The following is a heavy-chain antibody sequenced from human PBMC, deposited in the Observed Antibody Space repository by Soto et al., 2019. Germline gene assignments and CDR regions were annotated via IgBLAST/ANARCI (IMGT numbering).Heavy chain of an antibody. CDR1: GFTFSNYA. CDR3: VKGSSCGRPYYFDY. J-gene: IGHJ4*02. D-gene: IGHD2-15*01. Sequence: EVQLLESGGGLVQPGGSLRLSCTVSGFTFSNYAMSWVRQAPGKGLEWFSAINDGGGATYYADSVKGRFTISRDNSKNTLDLQMNGLSAEDTAVYYCVKGSSCGRPYYFDYWGQGTLVTVSA. V-gene: IGHV3-23*01. CDR2: INDGGGAT.